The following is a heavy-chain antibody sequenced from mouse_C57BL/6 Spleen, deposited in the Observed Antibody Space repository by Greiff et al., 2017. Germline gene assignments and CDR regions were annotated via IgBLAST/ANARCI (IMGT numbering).Heavy chain of an antibody. Sequence: VQLQQSGAELVRPGASVTLSCKASGYTFTDYEMHWVKQTPVHGLEWIGAIDPETGGTAYNQKFTGKAILTADKSSSTAYMELRSLTSEDSAVYYCTRDYYGSSYFDYWGQGTTLTVSS. CDR1: GYTFTDYE. D-gene: IGHD1-1*01. CDR3: TRDYYGSSYFDY. V-gene: IGHV1-15*01. CDR2: IDPETGGT. J-gene: IGHJ2*01.